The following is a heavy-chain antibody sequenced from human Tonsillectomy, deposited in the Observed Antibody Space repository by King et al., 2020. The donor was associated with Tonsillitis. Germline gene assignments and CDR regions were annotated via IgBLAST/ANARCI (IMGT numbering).Heavy chain of an antibody. CDR2: IYYSGST. J-gene: IGHJ4*02. V-gene: IGHV4-39*01. CDR1: GGSISSSNYY. CDR3: ARRRGYSSSWSLDF. D-gene: IGHD6-13*01. Sequence: QLQESGPGLVKPSETLSLTCTVSGGSISSSNYYWGWIRQPPGKGLEWIGSIYYSGSTYYNPSLKSRVTISKDTSKNQFSLTLSSVTAADTAVYYWARRRGYSSSWSLDFWGQGTLVTVSS.